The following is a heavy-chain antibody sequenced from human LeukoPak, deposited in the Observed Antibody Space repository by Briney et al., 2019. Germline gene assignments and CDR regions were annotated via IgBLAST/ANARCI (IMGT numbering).Heavy chain of an antibody. V-gene: IGHV4-59*08. D-gene: IGHD3/OR15-3a*01. CDR3: ARQTGSGLFILP. Sequence: TSETLSLTCTVSGGSISSYYGSWIPQPPGKGLEWIGYIYYSGSTNYNPSLKSQVPISIDTSKNLSSLKLTSVTAADTAVYYCARQTGSGLFILPGGQGTLVTVSS. CDR1: GGSISSYY. J-gene: IGHJ4*02. CDR2: IYYSGST.